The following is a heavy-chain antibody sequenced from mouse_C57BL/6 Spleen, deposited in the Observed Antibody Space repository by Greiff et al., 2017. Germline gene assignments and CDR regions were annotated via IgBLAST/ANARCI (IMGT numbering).Heavy chain of an antibody. J-gene: IGHJ4*01. V-gene: IGHV1-72*01. CDR1: GYTFTSYW. CDR2: IDPNSGGT. Sequence: QVQLQQPGAELVKPGASVKLSCKASGYTFTSYWMHWVKQRPGRGLEWIGRIDPNSGGTKYNEKFKSKATLTVDKPSSPAYMQLSSLTSEDSAVYYCARGGPYYYGSCAMDYWGQGTSVTVSS. CDR3: ARGGPYYYGSCAMDY. D-gene: IGHD1-1*01.